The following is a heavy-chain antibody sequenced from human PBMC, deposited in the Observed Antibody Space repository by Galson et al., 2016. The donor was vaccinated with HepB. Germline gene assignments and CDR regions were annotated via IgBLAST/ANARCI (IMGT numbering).Heavy chain of an antibody. CDR2: MYSLGTT. CDR1: GITVSNNY. CDR3: ARDPPAAGTATWA. V-gene: IGHV3-53*01. J-gene: IGHJ5*02. Sequence: LRLSCAASGITVSNNYMRWVRQAPGKGLEWVSLMYSLGTTHYADSVKGRFTISRDNSKNTLYLQMNGLRVEDTAMYYCARDPPAAGTATWAWGQGTLVTVS. D-gene: IGHD2-15*01.